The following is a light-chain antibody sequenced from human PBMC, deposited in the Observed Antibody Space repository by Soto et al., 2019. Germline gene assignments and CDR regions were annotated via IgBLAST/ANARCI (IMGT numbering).Light chain of an antibody. Sequence: QSVLTQPPSVSGAPGQRVTISCTGSSSNIGAGYHVHWYQQLPGTAPKLLIYGNSNRPSGVPDRFSASKSGTSASLAITGLQAEDXADYYCQSYDSSLSGSVFGGGTKLTV. CDR2: GNS. J-gene: IGLJ3*02. CDR1: SSNIGAGYH. V-gene: IGLV1-40*01. CDR3: QSYDSSLSGSV.